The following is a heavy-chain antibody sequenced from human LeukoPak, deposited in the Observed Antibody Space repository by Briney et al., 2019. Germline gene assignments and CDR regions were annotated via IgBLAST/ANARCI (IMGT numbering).Heavy chain of an antibody. CDR2: TNPDSGGA. CDR1: GYTFTGNF. Sequence: ASVKVSCKASGYTFTGNFMHWVRQAPGQGREWMGLTNPDSGGANYAQKFQGRVTMTRDTSISTAYMELSRLRSDDTAVYYCARGADCSGGSCLDYWGQGTLVTVSS. J-gene: IGHJ4*02. D-gene: IGHD2-15*01. CDR3: ARGADCSGGSCLDY. V-gene: IGHV1-2*06.